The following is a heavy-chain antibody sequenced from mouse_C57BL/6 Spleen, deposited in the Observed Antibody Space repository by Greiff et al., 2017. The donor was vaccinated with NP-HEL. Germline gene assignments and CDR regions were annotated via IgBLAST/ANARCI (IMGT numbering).Heavy chain of an antibody. J-gene: IGHJ4*01. V-gene: IGHV14-2*01. Sequence: EVQLQQSGAELVKPGASVKLSCTASGFNIKDYYMHWVKQRTEQGLEWIGRIDPEDGETKYAPKFQGTATITADTSSNTAYLQLSSLTSEDTAVYYCARIITTVVADYYAMDYWGQGTSVTGSS. CDR2: IDPEDGET. CDR1: GFNIKDYY. CDR3: ARIITTVVADYYAMDY. D-gene: IGHD1-1*01.